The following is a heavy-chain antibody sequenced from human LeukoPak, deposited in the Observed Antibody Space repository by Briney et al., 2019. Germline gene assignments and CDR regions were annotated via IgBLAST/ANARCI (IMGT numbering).Heavy chain of an antibody. V-gene: IGHV3-73*01. D-gene: IGHD4-17*01. CDR2: IRSKANSYAT. CDR1: GFTFSGSA. Sequence: GGSLRLSCAASGFTFSGSAIHWVRQASGKGLEWVGRIRSKANSYATSSAASVKGRFTISRDDSKNTAYLQMNSLKTADTAVYYCTRDYGVLFDYWGQGTLVTVSS. J-gene: IGHJ4*02. CDR3: TRDYGVLFDY.